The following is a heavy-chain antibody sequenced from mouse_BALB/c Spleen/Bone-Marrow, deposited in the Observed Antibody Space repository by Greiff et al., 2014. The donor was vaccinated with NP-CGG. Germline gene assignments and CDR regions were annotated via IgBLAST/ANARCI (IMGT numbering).Heavy chain of an antibody. Sequence: EVKLVESGGGLVQPGGSRKLSCAASGFTFSNFGMHWVRQSPEKGLEWVAYISGGSSAINYADTVKGRFTISRDNPKNTLFLQMTSLRSEAPARYYCAREGGLRRKVYFDYWGQGTALTVSS. CDR1: GFTFSNFG. J-gene: IGHJ2*01. CDR3: AREGGLRRKVYFDY. V-gene: IGHV5-17*02. CDR2: ISGGSSAI. D-gene: IGHD2-2*01.